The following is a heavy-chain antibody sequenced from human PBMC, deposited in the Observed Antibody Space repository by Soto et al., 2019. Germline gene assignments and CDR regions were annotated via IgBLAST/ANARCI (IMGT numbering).Heavy chain of an antibody. Sequence: GASVKVSCKGSGGTLSGYAISWVRQAPGQGPEWMGGIIPIFGTADYAQKFQGRVTITADESTSTAYMELSSLRSEDTAVYYCARGSIIDPLYYFDYWGQVILVTVSS. J-gene: IGHJ4*02. D-gene: IGHD3-10*01. V-gene: IGHV1-69*13. CDR1: GGTLSGYA. CDR3: ARGSIIDPLYYFDY. CDR2: IIPIFGTA.